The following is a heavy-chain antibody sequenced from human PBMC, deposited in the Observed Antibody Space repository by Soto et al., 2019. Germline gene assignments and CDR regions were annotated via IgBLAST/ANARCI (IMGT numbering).Heavy chain of an antibody. V-gene: IGHV4-59*02. J-gene: IGHJ4*02. CDR1: GASVTTYY. CDR3: ATGRGGYATPY. D-gene: IGHD5-12*01. Sequence: QVQLEEWGPGLVKPSETLSVACSASGASVTTYYWTWIRQPPGKTLEWIGQMYYGGNTDYNPSLKGRVSFSVDTSKNQFSLNLTSLTAADTAVYYCATGRGGYATPYWGQGIVVVVSS. CDR2: MYYGGNT.